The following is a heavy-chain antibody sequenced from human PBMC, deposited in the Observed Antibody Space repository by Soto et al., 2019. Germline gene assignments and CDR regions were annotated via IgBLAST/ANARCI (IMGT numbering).Heavy chain of an antibody. J-gene: IGHJ4*02. Sequence: PGGSLRLSCTTSGFSFASFAMTWVRQAPGKGLKWVATISGSDGKTYYADSVKGRFSISRDTSRNTLYLQMNSLRADDTAIYYCAKWSYLDYWGQGTRVTVSS. D-gene: IGHD3-3*01. CDR1: GFSFASFA. CDR3: AKWSYLDY. CDR2: ISGSDGKT. V-gene: IGHV3-23*01.